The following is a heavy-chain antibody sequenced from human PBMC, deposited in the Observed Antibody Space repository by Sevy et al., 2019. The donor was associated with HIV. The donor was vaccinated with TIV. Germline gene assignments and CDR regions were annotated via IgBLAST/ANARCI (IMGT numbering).Heavy chain of an antibody. D-gene: IGHD2-8*01. J-gene: IGHJ5*02. CDR3: TRNGGAFDNGFDP. V-gene: IGHV3-48*03. CDR1: GFTFSSYD. Sequence: GGSLRLSCTASGFTFSSYDMNWGRQDPGKGLEWVSKISSSGSSIYYAGSVKGRFTISRDNAKNSLNLQMNSLRADDTAGYYCTRNGGAFDNGFDPWGQGTLVTVSS. CDR2: ISSSGSSI.